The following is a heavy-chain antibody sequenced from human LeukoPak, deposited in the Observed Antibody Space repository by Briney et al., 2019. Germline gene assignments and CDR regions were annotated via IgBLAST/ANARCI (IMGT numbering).Heavy chain of an antibody. CDR2: IYHSGST. D-gene: IGHD6-13*01. V-gene: IGHV4-38-2*02. CDR3: ARDRPGGSSLDY. Sequence: SETLSLTCTVSGYSISSGYYWGWIRQPPGKGLEWIGYIYHSGSTYYNPSLKSRVTISVDRSKNQFSLKLSPVTAADTAVYYCARDRPGGSSLDYWGQGILVTVSS. J-gene: IGHJ4*02. CDR1: GYSISSGYY.